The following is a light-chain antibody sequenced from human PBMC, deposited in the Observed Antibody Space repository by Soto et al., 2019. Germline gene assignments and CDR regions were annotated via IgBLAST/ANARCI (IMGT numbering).Light chain of an antibody. CDR2: DAS. V-gene: IGKV1-33*01. CDR3: QQYDDLPIT. J-gene: IGKJ5*01. CDR1: QDINKY. Sequence: DIQLTQSPSFLSASLGDRVTITCRASQDINKYLAWYQQKPGEAPKPLIYDASNLHPGVPSRFRGSGSGTEFSFNITSLQPEDVATYYCQQYDDLPITFGQGTRLEI.